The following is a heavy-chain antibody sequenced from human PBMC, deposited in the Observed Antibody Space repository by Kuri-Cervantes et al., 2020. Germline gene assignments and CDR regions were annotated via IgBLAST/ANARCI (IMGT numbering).Heavy chain of an antibody. D-gene: IGHD3-9*01. V-gene: IGHV3-30*18. J-gene: IGHJ4*02. CDR3: AKAGVCYFDWLEYFDH. Sequence: GESLKISCAASGFTFSSYGMHWVRQAPGKGLEWVAVISYDGSNKYYADSVKGRFTISRDNSKNTLYLQMNSLRAEDTAVYYCAKAGVCYFDWLEYFDHWGQGTLVTVSS. CDR1: GFTFSSYG. CDR2: ISYDGSNK.